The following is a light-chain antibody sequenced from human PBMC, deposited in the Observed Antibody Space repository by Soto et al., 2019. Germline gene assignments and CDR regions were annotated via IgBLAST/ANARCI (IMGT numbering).Light chain of an antibody. Sequence: QSALTQPASVSGAPGQSITIPCTGTSLDVSAYNFVSWHQQHPGKAHKLIIYKVYDRPLGISYRFSGSKSGNTASLTISGLQGEDEADYYCSSYAVSRTYVFGAGTKLTVL. CDR2: KVY. CDR1: SLDVSAYNF. CDR3: SSYAVSRTYV. J-gene: IGLJ1*01. V-gene: IGLV2-14*01.